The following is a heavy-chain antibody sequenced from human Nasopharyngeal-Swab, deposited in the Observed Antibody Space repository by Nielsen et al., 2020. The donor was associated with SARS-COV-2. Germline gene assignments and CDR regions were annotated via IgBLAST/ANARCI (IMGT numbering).Heavy chain of an antibody. Sequence: GSLRLSCAASGFTFSSYSMNWVRQAPGKGLEWVSYISSSSSTIYYADSVKGRFTISRDNAKNSLYLQMNSLRDEDTAVYYCARGAIGRDRRSYYYYGMDVWGQGTTVTVSS. CDR2: ISSSSSTI. CDR3: ARGAIGRDRRSYYYYGMDV. V-gene: IGHV3-48*02. J-gene: IGHJ6*02. CDR1: GFTFSSYS. D-gene: IGHD2-21*02.